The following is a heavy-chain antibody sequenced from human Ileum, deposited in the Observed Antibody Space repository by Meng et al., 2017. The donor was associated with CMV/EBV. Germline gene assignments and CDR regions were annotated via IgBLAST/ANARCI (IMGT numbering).Heavy chain of an antibody. Sequence: SETLSLTCSVSDGSITYYYWNWIRQTPGKGLEWIGYVFSTGSTNYNPSLRGRVTISVDTSANQVSLKLSSVTAADTAVYYRARASTARRPSAMDVWGQGTSVTVSS. CDR3: ARASTARRPSAMDV. CDR1: DGSITYYY. CDR2: VFSTGST. J-gene: IGHJ6*02. D-gene: IGHD2-2*01. V-gene: IGHV4-59*01.